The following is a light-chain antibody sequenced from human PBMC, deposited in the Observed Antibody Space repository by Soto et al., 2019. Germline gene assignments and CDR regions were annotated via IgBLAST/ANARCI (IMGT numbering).Light chain of an antibody. CDR3: GAWDDSLSAV. CDR1: KSNIGNNY. J-gene: IGLJ2*01. Sequence: QSVLTQPLSVSAAPGQKVTISCSGSKSNIGNNYVSWYQHLPGTASKLLIYDNSKRPTGIPDRFSGSKSGTSATLGITGLQTGDEADYYCGAWDDSLSAVFGGGTKLTVL. CDR2: DNS. V-gene: IGLV1-51*01.